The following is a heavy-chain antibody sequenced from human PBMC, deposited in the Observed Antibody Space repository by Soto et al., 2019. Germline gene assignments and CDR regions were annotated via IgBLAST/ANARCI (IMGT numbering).Heavy chain of an antibody. D-gene: IGHD6-13*01. CDR2: IFSNDEK. V-gene: IGHV2-26*01. CDR3: ARIIEVSSSWPTYYYYYGMDV. J-gene: IGHJ6*02. CDR1: GFSLSNARMG. Sequence: QVTLKESGPVLVKPTETLTLTCTVSGFSLSNARMGVSWIRQPPGKALEWLAHIFSNDEKSYSTSLKSRLTISKDTSKSQVVLTMTNMDPVDTATYYCARIIEVSSSWPTYYYYYGMDVWGQGTTVTVSS.